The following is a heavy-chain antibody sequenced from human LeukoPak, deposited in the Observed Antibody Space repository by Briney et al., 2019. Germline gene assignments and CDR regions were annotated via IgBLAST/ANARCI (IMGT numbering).Heavy chain of an antibody. CDR2: ISSSGSTI. CDR1: GFTFSSYE. CDR3: ARSTRSENFDWLLWGGAFDI. D-gene: IGHD3-9*01. J-gene: IGHJ3*02. Sequence: GGSLGLSCAASGFTFSSYEMNLVRQAPGKRLEWVSYISSSGSTIYYADSVKGRFTISRDNAKNSLYLQMNSLRAEDTAVYYCARSTRSENFDWLLWGGAFDIWGQGTMVTVSS. V-gene: IGHV3-48*03.